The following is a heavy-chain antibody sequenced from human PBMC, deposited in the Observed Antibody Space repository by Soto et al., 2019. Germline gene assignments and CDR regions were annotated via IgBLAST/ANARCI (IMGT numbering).Heavy chain of an antibody. CDR2: IYYSGST. V-gene: IGHV4-39*01. J-gene: IGHJ4*02. D-gene: IGHD6-19*01. CDR3: ARGAPPNPYSSGWYDY. CDR1: GGSISSSSYY. Sequence: QLQLQESGPGLVKPSETLSLTCTVSGGSISSSSYYWGWIRQPPGKGLEWIGSIYYSGSTYYNPSLKSRVTISVDTSKNQFSLKLSPVTAADTAVYYCARGAPPNPYSSGWYDYWGQGTLVTVSS.